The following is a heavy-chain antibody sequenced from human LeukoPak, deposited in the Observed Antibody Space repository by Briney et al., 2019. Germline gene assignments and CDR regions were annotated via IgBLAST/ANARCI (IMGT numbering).Heavy chain of an antibody. Sequence: GGSLRLSCAASGFTFSSYWMSWVRQAPGKGLEWVANIKQDGSEKYYVDSVKGRFTISRDNAKNSLYLQMNSLRAEDTAVYYCARVASGLWPLYYYYGMDVWGQGTTVTVSS. V-gene: IGHV3-7*03. D-gene: IGHD3-16*01. J-gene: IGHJ6*02. CDR3: ARVASGLWPLYYYYGMDV. CDR1: GFTFSSYW. CDR2: IKQDGSEK.